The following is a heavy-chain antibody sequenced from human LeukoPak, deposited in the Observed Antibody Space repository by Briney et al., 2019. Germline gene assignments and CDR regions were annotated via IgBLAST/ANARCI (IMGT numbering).Heavy chain of an antibody. CDR3: ARGGSSGSYFHYGY. CDR1: GGTFSSYA. V-gene: IGHV1-69*13. CDR2: IIPIFGTA. D-gene: IGHD1-26*01. J-gene: IGHJ4*02. Sequence: ASVKVSCKASGGTFSSYAISWVRQAPGQGLEWMGGIIPIFGTANYAQKFQGRVTITADESTSTAYMELSSLRSEDTAVYYCARGGSSGSYFHYGYWGQGTLVTVSS.